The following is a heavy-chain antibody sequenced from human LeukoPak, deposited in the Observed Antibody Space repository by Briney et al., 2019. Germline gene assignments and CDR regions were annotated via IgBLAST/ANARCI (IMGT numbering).Heavy chain of an antibody. D-gene: IGHD2-2*01. J-gene: IGHJ3*01. CDR3: ARDQGVVVATTMAHDAFDF. V-gene: IGHV4-59*01. CDR2: IYYWST. Sequence: SETLSLTCTVSGGSISSYYWSWIRQPPGKGLEWIGYIYYWSTNYNPSLKSRVTISVDTSKNQFSLKLRSVTAADTAVYYCARDQGVVVATTMAHDAFDFWGQGTMVTVSS. CDR1: GGSISSYY.